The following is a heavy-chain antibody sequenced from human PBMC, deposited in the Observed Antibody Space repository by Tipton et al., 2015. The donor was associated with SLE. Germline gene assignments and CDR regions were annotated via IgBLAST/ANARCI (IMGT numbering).Heavy chain of an antibody. CDR3: ARVLLGGFYYGMDV. D-gene: IGHD2-15*01. CDR1: GASISTYY. CDR2: VYDIDFT. J-gene: IGHJ6*02. V-gene: IGHV4-59*12. Sequence: TLSLTCTVSGASISTYYWSWIRQPPGKGLEWIGNVYDIDFTNYNPSLQSRVTISLDTSKNQFSLNLTSVTAADTAVYYCARVLLGGFYYGMDVWGQGTTVTVSS.